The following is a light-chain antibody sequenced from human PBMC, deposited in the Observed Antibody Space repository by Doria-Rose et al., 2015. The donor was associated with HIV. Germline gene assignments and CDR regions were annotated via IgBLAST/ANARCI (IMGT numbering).Light chain of an antibody. CDR2: GAS. Sequence: EIVLTQSPETLSVSPGESATLSCRASQSVSADLAWYQHKPGQAPRLLIWGASTRATGIPARISGSGSGTEFTLTISSLQSEDFAIYFCHQYNNWPTFGQGTRLDIK. CDR3: HQYNNWPT. CDR1: QSVSAD. V-gene: IGKV3-15*01. J-gene: IGKJ5*01.